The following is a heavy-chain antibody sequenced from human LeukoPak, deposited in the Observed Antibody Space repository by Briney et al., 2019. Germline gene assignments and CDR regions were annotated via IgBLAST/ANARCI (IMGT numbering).Heavy chain of an antibody. Sequence: GGSLRLSCAASGFTFDDFALHWVRQVPGKGLEWVSGISWNGDDIGYADSVKGRFTISRDSAKNSLYLQMNSLRAEDTAVYYCAREGWNYGDYGWGDYWGQGTLVTVSS. CDR2: ISWNGDDI. J-gene: IGHJ4*02. CDR1: GFTFDDFA. D-gene: IGHD4-17*01. V-gene: IGHV3-20*04. CDR3: AREGWNYGDYGWGDY.